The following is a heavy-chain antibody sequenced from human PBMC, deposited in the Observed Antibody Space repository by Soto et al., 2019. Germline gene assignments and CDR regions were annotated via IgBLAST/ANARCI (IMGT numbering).Heavy chain of an antibody. CDR2: ISGNSDNI. CDR3: VRDSARIVVVPRVDGDNWFDP. CDR1: VFTFRGYF. Sequence: GGSLSLSCEASVFTFRGYFMSWIRHPPGNCLEWVSFISGNSDNIKYADSVKCRFTISRDNAKNSLYLQMNSLRAEGTAVYYCVRDSARIVVVPRVDGDNWFDPWGQGTLVTVSS. D-gene: IGHD2-2*01. J-gene: IGHJ5*02. V-gene: IGHV3-11*06.